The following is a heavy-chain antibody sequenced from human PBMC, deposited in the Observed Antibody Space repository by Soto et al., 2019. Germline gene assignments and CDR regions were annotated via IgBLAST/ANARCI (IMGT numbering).Heavy chain of an antibody. CDR1: GFTFSSYG. D-gene: IGHD6-19*01. CDR2: IWYDGSNK. CDR3: ARDRDSGWYEDY. V-gene: IGHV3-33*01. Sequence: QVQLVESGGGVVQPGRSLRLSCAASGFTFSSYGMHWVRQAPGKGLEWVAVIWYDGSNKYYPDSVKGRFTISRDNSKNTLSLQMNSLRAEDTAVYYCARDRDSGWYEDYWGQGTLVTVSS. J-gene: IGHJ4*02.